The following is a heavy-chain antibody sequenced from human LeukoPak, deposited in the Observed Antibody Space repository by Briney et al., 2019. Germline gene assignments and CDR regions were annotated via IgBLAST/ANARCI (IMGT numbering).Heavy chain of an antibody. D-gene: IGHD1-1*01. CDR1: GFTFSDHY. CDR2: ISSSSSYI. J-gene: IGHJ3*02. CDR3: ARDRQLDRLKTAFDI. Sequence: GGSLRLSCAASGFTFSDHYMNWVRQAPGKGLEWVSSISSSSSYIYYADSVKGRFTITRDNAKNSLYLQMNSLRAEDTAVYYCARDRQLDRLKTAFDIWGQGTMVTVSS. V-gene: IGHV3-21*01.